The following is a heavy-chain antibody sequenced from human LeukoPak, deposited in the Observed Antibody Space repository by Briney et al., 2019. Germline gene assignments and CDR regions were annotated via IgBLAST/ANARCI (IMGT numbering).Heavy chain of an antibody. CDR3: AKDLYSSSSEA. Sequence: PGGSLRLSCVASGFTFSTFGMNWVRQAPGKGLEWVSYIGSGSSPIYYADSVKGRFTMSRDNAKISLYLQMNSLRAEDTAVYYCAKDLYSSSSEAWGQGTLVTVSS. D-gene: IGHD6-6*01. CDR2: IGSGSSPI. V-gene: IGHV3-48*01. J-gene: IGHJ5*02. CDR1: GFTFSTFG.